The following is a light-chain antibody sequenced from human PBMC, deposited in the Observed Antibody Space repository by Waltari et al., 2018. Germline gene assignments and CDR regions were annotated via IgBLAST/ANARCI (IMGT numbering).Light chain of an antibody. V-gene: IGLV1-47*01. CDR1: RSNIGDNY. CDR3: TAWDDSLSSMI. Sequence: QSVLTQPPSASGSPGQTVTISCSGTRSNIGDNYVYWYQQVPPTAPRLLIYKNNQRPSGVTDRFSGSKSGTSATLAIIALRSEDAATYYCTAWDDSLSSMIFGGGTKVTVL. J-gene: IGLJ2*01. CDR2: KNN.